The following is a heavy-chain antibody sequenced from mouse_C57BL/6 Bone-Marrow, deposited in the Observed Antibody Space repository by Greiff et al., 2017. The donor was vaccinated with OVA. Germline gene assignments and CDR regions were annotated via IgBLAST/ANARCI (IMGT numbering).Heavy chain of an antibody. J-gene: IGHJ2*01. CDR3: ARGGGTDY. D-gene: IGHD3-3*01. CDR1: GYTFTDYY. CDR2: INPYNGGT. Sequence: EVQLQQSGPVLVKPGASVKMSCKASGYTFTDYYMNWVKQSPGKSLEWIGVINPYNGGTSYNQKFKGKATLTVDKSSSTAFLQLISLTSEDSAVYYCARGGGTDYWGQGTTLTVSS. V-gene: IGHV1-19*01.